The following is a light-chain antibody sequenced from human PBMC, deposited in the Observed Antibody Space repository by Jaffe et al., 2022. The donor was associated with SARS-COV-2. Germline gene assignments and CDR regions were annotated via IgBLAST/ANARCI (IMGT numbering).Light chain of an antibody. CDR1: QGVSVY. V-gene: IGKV1-9*01. J-gene: IGKJ3*01. CDR3: QQLNSYPFT. CDR2: HAS. Sequence: DIQLTQSPTFLSASVGDRVTITCRASQGVSVYLAWYQQNPGKAPKLLIYHASTLQSGVPSRFTGSGTGQEFTLTISSLQPEDSATYYCQQLNSYPFTFGRGTKLEIK.